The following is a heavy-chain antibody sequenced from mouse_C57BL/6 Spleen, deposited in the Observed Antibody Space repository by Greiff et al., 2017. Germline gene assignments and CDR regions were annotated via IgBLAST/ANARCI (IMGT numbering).Heavy chain of an antibody. J-gene: IGHJ3*01. Sequence: VNVVESGPGLVAPSQSLSITCTVSGFSLTSYGVHWVRQPPGKGLEWLVVIWSDGSKTYNSALKSRLSISKDNSKSHVFLKMNSLQTDDTAMYYGARGYDYDGAWFAYWGQGTLVTVSA. V-gene: IGHV2-6*03. CDR1: GFSLTSYG. CDR2: IWSDGSK. D-gene: IGHD2-4*01. CDR3: ARGYDYDGAWFAY.